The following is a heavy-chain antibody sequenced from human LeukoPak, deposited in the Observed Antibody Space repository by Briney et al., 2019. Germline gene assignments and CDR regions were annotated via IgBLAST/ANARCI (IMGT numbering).Heavy chain of an antibody. Sequence: GGSLRLSCAASGFTFSRYAMSWVRQAPGKGLEWVSAISGSGGSTYYADSVKGRFTISRDNSKNTLYLQMNSLRAEDTAVYYCAKDHGSGYYYNPNFDYWGQGTLVTVSS. CDR2: ISGSGGST. V-gene: IGHV3-23*01. CDR1: GFTFSRYA. D-gene: IGHD3-22*01. J-gene: IGHJ4*02. CDR3: AKDHGSGYYYNPNFDY.